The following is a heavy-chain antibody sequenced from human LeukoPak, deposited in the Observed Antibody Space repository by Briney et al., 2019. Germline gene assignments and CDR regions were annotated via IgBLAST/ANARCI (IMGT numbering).Heavy chain of an antibody. J-gene: IGHJ4*02. V-gene: IGHV3-7*03. CDR1: GFTFSDFY. CDR2: INKDGSEE. Sequence: GGSLRLPCAASGFTFSDFYMSWVRQAPGKGLEWVANINKDGSEEKYVDSVKGRFTISRDNAKNSLYLQMSSLRADDTAVYYCARWPHCQDFWGRGTRVTVSS. CDR3: ARWPHCQDF.